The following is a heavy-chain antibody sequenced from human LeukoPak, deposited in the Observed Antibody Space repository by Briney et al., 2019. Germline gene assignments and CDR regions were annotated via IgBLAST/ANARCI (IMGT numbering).Heavy chain of an antibody. V-gene: IGHV4-39*07. CDR1: GGSISSSSHY. Sequence: PSETLSLTCTVSGGSISSSSHYWGWIRQSPGKGLEWIGEINHSGSTNYNPSLKSRVTISVDTSKNQFSLKLSSVTAADTAVYYCARVWGGYYYYGMDVWGQGTTVTVSS. CDR3: ARVWGGYYYYGMDV. D-gene: IGHD7-27*01. CDR2: INHSGST. J-gene: IGHJ6*02.